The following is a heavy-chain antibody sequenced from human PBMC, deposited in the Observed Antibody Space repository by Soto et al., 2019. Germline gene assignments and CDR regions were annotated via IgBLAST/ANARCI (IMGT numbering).Heavy chain of an antibody. CDR2: ISASGYSA. V-gene: IGHV3-23*01. Sequence: EARLLESGGGLVQPGGSLRLSCAASELAFSNYAMTWVRQAPGKGLEWVSVISASGYSAYYGGAVKGRFTTSRDNSKSTLYLQMNRLRADDTAVYYCAKGEQLWDPFDSWGQGTLVTVSS. CDR1: ELAFSNYA. D-gene: IGHD6-13*01. J-gene: IGHJ4*02. CDR3: AKGEQLWDPFDS.